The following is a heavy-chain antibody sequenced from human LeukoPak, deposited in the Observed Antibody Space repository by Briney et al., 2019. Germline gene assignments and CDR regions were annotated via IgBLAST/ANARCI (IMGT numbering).Heavy chain of an antibody. V-gene: IGHV4-59*01. CDR3: ARAGPPAYYYYGMDV. J-gene: IGHJ6*02. CDR2: IYYSGST. Sequence: PSETLSLTCTVSGGSISSYYWSWIRQPPGKGLEWIGYIYYSGSTNYNPSLKSRVTISVDTSKNQFSLKLSSVTAADTAVYYCARAGPPAYYYYGMDVWGQGTTVTVSS. CDR1: GGSISSYY.